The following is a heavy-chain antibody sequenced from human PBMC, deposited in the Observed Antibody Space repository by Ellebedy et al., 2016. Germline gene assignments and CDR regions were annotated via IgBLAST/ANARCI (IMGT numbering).Heavy chain of an antibody. Sequence: SETLSLTXAVSGGSISSSNWWSWVRQPPGKGLEWIGEIYHSGSTNYNPSLKSRVTISVDKSKNQFSLKLSSVTAADTAVYYCARAYCGGDCYWNAFDIWGQGTMVTVSS. V-gene: IGHV4-4*02. CDR1: GGSISSSNW. D-gene: IGHD2-21*02. J-gene: IGHJ3*02. CDR2: IYHSGST. CDR3: ARAYCGGDCYWNAFDI.